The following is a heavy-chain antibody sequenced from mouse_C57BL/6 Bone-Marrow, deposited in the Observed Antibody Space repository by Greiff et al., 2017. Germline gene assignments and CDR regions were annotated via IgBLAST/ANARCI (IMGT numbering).Heavy chain of an antibody. CDR3: ARYYYGSISAWFAY. CDR1: GYTFTSYW. CDR2: IPPTSGST. V-gene: IGHV1-64*01. J-gene: IGHJ3*01. D-gene: IGHD1-1*01. Sequence: QVQLKQPGAELVKPGASVKLSCKASGYTFTSYWLHWVKQRPGQGLEWIGMIPPTSGSTNYNEKFKCKSTLTVDKSSSTAYMQISSLTSEESAVYYCARYYYGSISAWFAYWDQGTLVTVSA.